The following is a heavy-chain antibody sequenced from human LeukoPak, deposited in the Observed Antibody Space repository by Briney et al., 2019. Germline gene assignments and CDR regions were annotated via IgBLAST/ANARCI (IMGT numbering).Heavy chain of an antibody. J-gene: IGHJ4*02. D-gene: IGHD2-2*01. V-gene: IGHV4-61*09. CDR3: ARDPYCSSTSCYDY. Sequence: PSETLSLTCTVSGGSISSLGYYWSWTRQPAGKGLEWIGHIYTSGSTNYNPSLESRVTISLDTSKNQFSLKLSSVTAADTAVYYCARDPYCSSTSCYDYWGQGTLVTVSS. CDR2: IYTSGST. CDR1: GGSISSLGYY.